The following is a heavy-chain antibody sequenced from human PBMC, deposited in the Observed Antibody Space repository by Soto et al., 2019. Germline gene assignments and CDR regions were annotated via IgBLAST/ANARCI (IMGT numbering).Heavy chain of an antibody. CDR1: VFTFSSYS. V-gene: IGHV3-21*01. Sequence: GGSLRLSCAASVFTFSSYSINWVRQAPGKGLEWVSSISSSSSYIYYADSVKGRFTISRDNAKNSLYLQMNSLRAEDTAVYYCARDQSEYNWNYGGSSIDYWGQGTLVTVSS. D-gene: IGHD1-7*01. CDR3: ARDQSEYNWNYGGSSIDY. CDR2: ISSSSSYI. J-gene: IGHJ4*02.